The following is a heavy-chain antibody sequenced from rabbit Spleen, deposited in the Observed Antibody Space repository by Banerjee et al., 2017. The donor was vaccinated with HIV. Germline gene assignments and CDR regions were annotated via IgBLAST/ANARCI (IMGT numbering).Heavy chain of an antibody. CDR2: IYVASSGST. D-gene: IGHD2-1*01. J-gene: IGHJ4*01. Sequence: QEQVEESGGDLVKPEGSLTLTCTASGFSFSSSYWICWVRQAPGKGLEWIACIYVASSGSTYYASWVNGRFTISKTSSTTVTLQMTTLTAADTATYFCARGSATMTMVIIGFYLSLWGPGTLVTVS. CDR3: ARGSATMTMVIIGFYLSL. CDR1: GFSFSSSYW. V-gene: IGHV1S45*01.